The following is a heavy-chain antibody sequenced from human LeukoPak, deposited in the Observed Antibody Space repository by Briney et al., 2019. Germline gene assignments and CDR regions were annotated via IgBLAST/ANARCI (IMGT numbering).Heavy chain of an antibody. V-gene: IGHV1-69*05. J-gene: IGHJ5*02. Sequence: SVKVSCKASGGTYSSYAISWVRQAPGQGLEWMGRIIPIFGTANYAQKFQGRVTITTDESTSTAYMELSSLRSEDTAVYYCARDYYDFWSGYYPPGNWFDPWGQGTLVTVSS. CDR2: IIPIFGTA. CDR3: ARDYYDFWSGYYPPGNWFDP. D-gene: IGHD3-3*01. CDR1: GGTYSSYA.